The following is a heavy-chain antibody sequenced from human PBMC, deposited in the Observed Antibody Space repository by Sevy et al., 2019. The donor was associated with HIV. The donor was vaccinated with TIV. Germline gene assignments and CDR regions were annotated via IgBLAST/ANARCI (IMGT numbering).Heavy chain of an antibody. CDR1: GFTFDDYA. Sequence: GGSLRLSCAASGFTFDDYAMHWVRQAPGKGLEWVSGISWNSGSIGYADSVKGRFTISRDNAKNSLYLQMNSLRAEDMALYYCAKDVMVRGVTPASDAFDIWGQGTMVTVSS. CDR2: ISWNSGSI. D-gene: IGHD3-10*01. V-gene: IGHV3-9*03. CDR3: AKDVMVRGVTPASDAFDI. J-gene: IGHJ3*02.